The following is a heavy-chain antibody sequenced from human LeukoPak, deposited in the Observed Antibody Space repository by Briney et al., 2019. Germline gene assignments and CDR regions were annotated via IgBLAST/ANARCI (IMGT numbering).Heavy chain of an antibody. Sequence: PSDTLSLACTVSGGSISGHYWSCLRQPPGKGLEWIGHIYYSLSSNYNPSLQNRVTMLVDTSKYQFSLNVTSATAADTAVYYCARRCERYVDNWLDPWVRALQVSVCS. J-gene: IGHJ5*02. CDR3: ARRCERYVDNWLDP. CDR1: GGSISGHY. D-gene: IGHD5-24*01. CDR2: IYYSLSS. V-gene: IGHV4-59*08.